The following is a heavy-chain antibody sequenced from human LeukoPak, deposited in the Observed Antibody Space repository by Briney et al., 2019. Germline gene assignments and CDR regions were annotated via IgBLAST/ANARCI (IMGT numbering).Heavy chain of an antibody. D-gene: IGHD1-20*01. J-gene: IGHJ4*02. V-gene: IGHV1-8*01. CDR3: ARERDNWDLDS. CDR1: AYTFINYD. CDR2: MNPDSGHT. Sequence: ASVKVSCKASAYTFINYDINWARQATGQGPEWMGWMNPDSGHTGYASKFLGRVTMTRDTSISTAYMELSSLKSDDTAVYYCARERDNWDLDSWGQGTLVTVSS.